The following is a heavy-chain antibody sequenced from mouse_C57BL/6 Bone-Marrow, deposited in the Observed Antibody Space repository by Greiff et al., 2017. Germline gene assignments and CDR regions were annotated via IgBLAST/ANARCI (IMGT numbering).Heavy chain of an antibody. J-gene: IGHJ2*02. D-gene: IGHD2-1*01. CDR1: GYTFTSYW. V-gene: IGHV1-64*01. Sequence: QVQLQQPGAELVKPGASVKLSCKASGYTFTSYWMHWVKQRPGQGLEWIGMIHPNSGSTNYNEKFKSKATLTVYKSSSTAYLQLSSLTSEDSAVYYCARAHYCNNRRWGQGTSLTVSS. CDR3: ARAHYCNNRR. CDR2: IHPNSGST.